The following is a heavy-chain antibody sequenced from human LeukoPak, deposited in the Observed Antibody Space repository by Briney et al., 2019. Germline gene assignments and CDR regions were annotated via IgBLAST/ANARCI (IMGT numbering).Heavy chain of an antibody. V-gene: IGHV3-23*01. Sequence: PGGSLRLSCAASGFTFSSYAMSWVRQAPGKGLEWVSAISGSGGSTYYADSVKGRFTISRDNAKNSLYLQMNSLGVEDTAVYYCARLAASAYYYVDLWGQGTLVTVSS. CDR1: GFTFSSYA. D-gene: IGHD3-22*01. CDR3: ARLAASAYYYVDL. CDR2: ISGSGGST. J-gene: IGHJ5*02.